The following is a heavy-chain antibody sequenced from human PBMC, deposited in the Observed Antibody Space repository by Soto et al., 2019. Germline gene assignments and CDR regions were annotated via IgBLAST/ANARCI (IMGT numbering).Heavy chain of an antibody. D-gene: IGHD5-12*01. CDR2: ISYDGSNK. Sequence: QVQLVESGGGVVQPGRSLRLSCAASGFTFSSYAMHWVRQAPGKGLEWVAVISYDGSNKYYADSVKGRFTISRDNSKNTLYLQLNSLRAEDTAVYYCARDHKSGSYDSPWFDPWGQGTLVTVSS. J-gene: IGHJ5*02. V-gene: IGHV3-30-3*01. CDR1: GFTFSSYA. CDR3: ARDHKSGSYDSPWFDP.